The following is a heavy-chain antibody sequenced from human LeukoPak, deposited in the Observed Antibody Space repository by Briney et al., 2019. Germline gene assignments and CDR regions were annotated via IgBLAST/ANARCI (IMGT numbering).Heavy chain of an antibody. Sequence: ASVKVSCKASGGTFSSYAISWVRQAPGQGLEWMGGIIPVFRTANYAQKFQGRVTITADESTSTAYMELSSLRSEDTAVYYCAREPYSNFPPNWYFDLWGRGTLVTVSS. J-gene: IGHJ2*01. CDR1: GGTFSSYA. CDR2: IIPVFRTA. CDR3: AREPYSNFPPNWYFDL. D-gene: IGHD4-11*01. V-gene: IGHV1-69*13.